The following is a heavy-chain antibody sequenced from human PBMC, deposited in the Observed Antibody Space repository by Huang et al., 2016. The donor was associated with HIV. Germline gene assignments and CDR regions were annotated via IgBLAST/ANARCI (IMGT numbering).Heavy chain of an antibody. CDR3: TTESESSGWTMDHDAFDI. CDR1: GLIFSNAW. V-gene: IGHV3-15*01. CDR2: SKSKTDGGTT. D-gene: IGHD6-19*01. Sequence: EVQLVESGGGLVKPGGSLRLSGPAPGLIFSNAWMSWVGQAPGKGLGWVGRSKSKTDGGTTDYAAPVKGRFTISRDDSKNTLYLQMNSLKTEDTAVYYCTTESESSGWTMDHDAFDIWGQGTMVTVSS. J-gene: IGHJ3*02.